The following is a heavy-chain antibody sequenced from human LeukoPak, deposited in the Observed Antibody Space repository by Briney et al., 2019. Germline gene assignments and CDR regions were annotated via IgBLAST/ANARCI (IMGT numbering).Heavy chain of an antibody. V-gene: IGHV3-30-3*01. CDR1: GFTFSSYA. Sequence: PGGSLSLSCAASGFTFSSYAMHWVRQAPGKGLEWVAVISYDGSNKYYADSVKGRFTISRDNSKNTLYLQMNSLRAEDTAVYYCATWEGATGDFDYWGQGTLVTVSS. D-gene: IGHD1-26*01. J-gene: IGHJ4*02. CDR3: ATWEGATGDFDY. CDR2: ISYDGSNK.